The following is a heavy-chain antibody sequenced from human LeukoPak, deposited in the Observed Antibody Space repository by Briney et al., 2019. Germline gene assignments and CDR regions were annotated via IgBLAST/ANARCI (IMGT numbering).Heavy chain of an antibody. CDR1: GGSISSYY. D-gene: IGHD3-10*01. J-gene: IGHJ4*02. Sequence: PSETLSLTCTVSGGSISSYYWSWIRQPPGKGLEWIGYLYYSGSTNYNPSLKSRVTISIDTSRTQFSLKLSSVTAADTAVYYCARSELLWFGGVNSGFDYWGQGTLVTVSS. CDR3: ARSELLWFGGVNSGFDY. V-gene: IGHV4-59*01. CDR2: LYYSGST.